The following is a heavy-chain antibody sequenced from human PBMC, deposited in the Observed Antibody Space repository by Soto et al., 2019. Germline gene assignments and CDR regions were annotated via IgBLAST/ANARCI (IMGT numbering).Heavy chain of an antibody. V-gene: IGHV3-30-3*01. J-gene: IGHJ4*02. Sequence: LRLSCAASGFTFSSYAMHWVRQAPGKGLEWVAVISYDGSNKYYADSVKGRFTISRDNSKNTLYLQMNSLRAEDTAVYYCARDGYYYDSSGYLDYWGQGTLVTVSS. CDR1: GFTFSSYA. D-gene: IGHD3-22*01. CDR2: ISYDGSNK. CDR3: ARDGYYYDSSGYLDY.